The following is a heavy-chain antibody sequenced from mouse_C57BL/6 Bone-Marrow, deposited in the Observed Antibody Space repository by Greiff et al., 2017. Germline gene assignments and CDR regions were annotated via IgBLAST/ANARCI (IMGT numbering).Heavy chain of an antibody. CDR1: GFTINNTY. CDR3: ARWDFYYAMDY. V-gene: IGHV14-3*01. D-gene: IGHD4-1*01. J-gene: IGHJ4*01. CDR2: IYPANGST. Sequence: VQLQQSVAELVRPGASVKLSCTASGFTINNTYMHWVKQWPEQGLEWIGRIYPANGSTKYAPKFQGKATITADTSSNTAYLQLSSLTSEDTALYYCARWDFYYAMDYWGQGTSVTVSS.